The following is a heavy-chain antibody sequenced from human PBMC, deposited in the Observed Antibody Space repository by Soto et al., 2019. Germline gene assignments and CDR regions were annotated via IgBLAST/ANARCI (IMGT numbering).Heavy chain of an antibody. Sequence: AVNVFFKASGGTFSSYAISWVRQAPGQGLEWMGGIIPIFGTANYAQKFQGRVTITADESTSTAYMELSSLRSEDTAVYYCARSITIFGVVRVLPYYYGMDVWGQGTTVTVSS. V-gene: IGHV1-69*13. CDR3: ARSITIFGVVRVLPYYYGMDV. CDR2: IIPIFGTA. D-gene: IGHD3-3*01. J-gene: IGHJ6*02. CDR1: GGTFSSYA.